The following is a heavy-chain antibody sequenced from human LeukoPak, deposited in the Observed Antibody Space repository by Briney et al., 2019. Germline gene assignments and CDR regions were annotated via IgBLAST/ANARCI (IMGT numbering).Heavy chain of an antibody. Sequence: SETLSLTCTVSGGSISSDDYYWSWIRQPPGKGLEWIVYIYYSGSTYYNPSLKSRVTISVDTSKNQFSLKLSSVTAADTAVYYCARATQGEYDSSGESFDYWGQGTLVTVSS. CDR3: ARATQGEYDSSGESFDY. V-gene: IGHV4-30-4*01. J-gene: IGHJ4*02. CDR2: IYYSGST. D-gene: IGHD3-22*01. CDR1: GGSISSDDYY.